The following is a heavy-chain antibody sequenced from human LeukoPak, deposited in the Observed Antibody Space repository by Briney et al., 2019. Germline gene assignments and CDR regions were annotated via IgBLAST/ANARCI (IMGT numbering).Heavy chain of an antibody. CDR2: IYYSGST. CDR3: ARRSDGPLYDSSDY. J-gene: IGHJ4*02. Sequence: PSETLSLTCTVSGGSISSGDYYWGWIRQPPGKGLEWIGSIYYSGSTYYNPSLKSRVTISVDTSKNQFSLKLSSVTAADTAVYYCARRSDGPLYDSSDYWGQGTLVTVSS. D-gene: IGHD3-22*01. V-gene: IGHV4-39*07. CDR1: GGSISSGDYY.